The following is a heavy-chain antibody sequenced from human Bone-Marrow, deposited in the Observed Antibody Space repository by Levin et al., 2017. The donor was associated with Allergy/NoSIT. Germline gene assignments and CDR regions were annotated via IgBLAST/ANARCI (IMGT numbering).Heavy chain of an antibody. Sequence: GESLKISCKASGYTFTSYDINWVRQATGQGLEWMGWMNPNSGNTGYAQKFQGRVTMTRNTSISTAYMELSSLRSEDTAVYYCARGRWFSSPNGNYVEWFDPWGQGTLVTVSS. CDR3: ARGRWFSSPNGNYVEWFDP. V-gene: IGHV1-8*01. CDR1: GYTFTSYD. CDR2: MNPNSGNT. D-gene: IGHD1-7*01. J-gene: IGHJ5*02.